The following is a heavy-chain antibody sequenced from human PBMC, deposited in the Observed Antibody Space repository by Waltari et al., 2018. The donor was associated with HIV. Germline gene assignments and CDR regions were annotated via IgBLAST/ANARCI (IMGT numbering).Heavy chain of an antibody. V-gene: IGHV3-23*01. D-gene: IGHD2-2*01. CDR1: GFTFSSYA. J-gene: IGHJ4*02. Sequence: EVHLLESGGALVQPGGSLRLSCAASGFTFSSYALSWVRQAPGKWLELVPSISGSGGTKYDADSVKGRFTISRDNSKNTLFLQMNRLRAEDTAVYYCAKGSSTRSDFDYWGQGTLVTVSS. CDR2: ISGSGGTK. CDR3: AKGSSTRSDFDY.